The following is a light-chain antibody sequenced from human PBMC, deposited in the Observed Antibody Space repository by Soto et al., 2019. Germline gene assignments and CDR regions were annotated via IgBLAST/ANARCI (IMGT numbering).Light chain of an antibody. CDR3: AAWDDSLSGPV. Sequence: QSVLTQPPSASGTPGQRVTISCSGSSSNIGSNYVYWYQQLPGTAPKLLIYRNNQRPSGVPDRFSGSKSGTSASLAISGRRSEDEADSYCAAWDDSLSGPVFGGVTQLTVL. CDR1: SSNIGSNY. CDR2: RNN. V-gene: IGLV1-47*01. J-gene: IGLJ7*01.